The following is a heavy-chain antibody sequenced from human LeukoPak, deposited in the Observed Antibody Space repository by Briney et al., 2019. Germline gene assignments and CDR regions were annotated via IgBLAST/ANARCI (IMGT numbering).Heavy chain of an antibody. D-gene: IGHD6-13*01. J-gene: IGHJ3*02. V-gene: IGHV4-34*01. CDR2: IYYSGST. CDR3: ARWYSSSWPADGAFDI. CDR1: GGSFSGYY. Sequence: SETLSLTCAVYGGSFSGYYWSWIRQPPGKGLEWIGSIYYSGSTYYNPSLKSRVTISVDTSKNQFSLKLSSVTAADTAVYYCARWYSSSWPADGAFDIWGQGTMVTVSS.